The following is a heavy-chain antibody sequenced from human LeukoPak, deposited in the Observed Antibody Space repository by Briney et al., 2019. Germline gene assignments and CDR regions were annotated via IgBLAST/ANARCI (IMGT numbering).Heavy chain of an antibody. J-gene: IGHJ6*02. CDR3: ARVSRPPGIAARPGPHYYYYGMDV. CDR2: IWYDGSNK. V-gene: IGHV3-33*01. Sequence: PGGSLRLSCAASGFTFSSYGMHWVRQAPGKGLEWVAVIWYDGSNKYYADSVKGRFTISRDNSKNTLYLQMNSLRAEDTAVYYCARVSRPPGIAARPGPHYYYYGMDVWGQGTTVTVSS. CDR1: GFTFSSYG. D-gene: IGHD6-6*01.